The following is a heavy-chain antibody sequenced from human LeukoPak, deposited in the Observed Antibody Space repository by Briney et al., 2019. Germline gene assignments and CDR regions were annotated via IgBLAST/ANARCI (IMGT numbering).Heavy chain of an antibody. CDR2: IYYSGST. Sequence: PSETLSLTCTVSGGSISSYYWSWIRQPPGKGLEWIGYIYYSGSTNYNPSLKSRVTISVDTSKNQFSLKLSSVTAADTAVYYCARVYHYYDSSGYYSIPDYWGQGTLVTVFS. J-gene: IGHJ4*02. D-gene: IGHD3-22*01. CDR1: GGSISSYY. CDR3: ARVYHYYDSSGYYSIPDY. V-gene: IGHV4-59*01.